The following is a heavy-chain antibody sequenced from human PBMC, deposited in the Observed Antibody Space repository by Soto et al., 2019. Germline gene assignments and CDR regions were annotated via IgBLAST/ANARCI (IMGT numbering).Heavy chain of an antibody. J-gene: IGHJ6*02. Sequence: GGSLRLSCAASGFTFSSYAMHWVRQAPGKGLEWVAVISYDGSNKYYADSVKGRFTISRDNSKNTLYLQMNSLRAEDTAVYYCARDLGYCSSTSCYKDRYYYYYYGMDVWGQGTTVTVSS. CDR1: GFTFSSYA. V-gene: IGHV3-30-3*01. D-gene: IGHD2-2*02. CDR3: ARDLGYCSSTSCYKDRYYYYYYGMDV. CDR2: ISYDGSNK.